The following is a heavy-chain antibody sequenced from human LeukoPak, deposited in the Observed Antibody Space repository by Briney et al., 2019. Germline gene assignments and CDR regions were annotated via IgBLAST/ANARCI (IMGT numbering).Heavy chain of an antibody. Sequence: GGFLRLSCAASGFTFSSYGMHWVRQAPGKGLEWVAVIWYDGSNKYYADSVKGRFTISRDNSKNTLYLQMNSLRAEDTAVYYCARTVGATAFDYWGQGTLVTVSS. V-gene: IGHV3-33*01. D-gene: IGHD1-26*01. CDR1: GFTFSSYG. CDR2: IWYDGSNK. CDR3: ARTVGATAFDY. J-gene: IGHJ4*02.